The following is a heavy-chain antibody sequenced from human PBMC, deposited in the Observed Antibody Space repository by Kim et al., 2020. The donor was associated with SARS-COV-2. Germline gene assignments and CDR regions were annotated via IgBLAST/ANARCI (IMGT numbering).Heavy chain of an antibody. CDR2: S. V-gene: IGHV6-1*01. CDR3: AKDKFRSLDY. J-gene: IGHJ4*02. Sequence: SSYAVIVKGRITSNSDTSKNQFSRQLNSVTPEDTAVYYCAKDKFRSLDYWGQGTLVTVSS.